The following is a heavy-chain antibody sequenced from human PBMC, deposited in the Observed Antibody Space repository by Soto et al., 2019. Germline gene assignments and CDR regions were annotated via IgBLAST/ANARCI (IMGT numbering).Heavy chain of an antibody. CDR1: GFTISTYS. V-gene: IGHV3-48*01. CDR2: INHNGGDI. D-gene: IGHD6-19*01. Sequence: EEQLVESGGGLVQPGGSLRLSCAASGFTISTYSMNWVRQAPGEGLEWLTFINHNGGDIHYADSVTGRFTIFRDTAKNSVCLQLDRLRPENTAVYYCARDAVAATGGFCALDAWGQGTTVTLSS. J-gene: IGHJ3*01. CDR3: ARDAVAATGGFCALDA.